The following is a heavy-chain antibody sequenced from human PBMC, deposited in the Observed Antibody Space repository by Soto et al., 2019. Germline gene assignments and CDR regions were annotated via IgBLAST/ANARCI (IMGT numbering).Heavy chain of an antibody. CDR3: ARESEDLTSNSEY. J-gene: IGHJ4*02. Sequence: PWGSLRLSCAASGFTFTRHSMNWVRQAPGKGLEWVSSISIATNYIYYGDSMKGRFAISRDNAKNSLYLEMNSLRAEDTAVYYCARESEDLTSNSEYLGQGTLFSNSS. CDR1: GFTFTRHS. CDR2: ISIATNYI. V-gene: IGHV3-21*06.